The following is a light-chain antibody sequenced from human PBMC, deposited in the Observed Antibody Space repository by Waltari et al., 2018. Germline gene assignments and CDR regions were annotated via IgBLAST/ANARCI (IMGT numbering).Light chain of an antibody. V-gene: IGLV3-21*04. Sequence: SYVLTQPPSVSVAPGKTARLTCGGNNIGSKSGHWYKQKPGQAPVLVIYYDSDRPSGIPERFSGSNSGNTATLTISRVEAGDEADYYCQVWDSSGDHYVFGTGTKVTVL. CDR1: NIGSKS. J-gene: IGLJ1*01. CDR2: YDS. CDR3: QVWDSSGDHYV.